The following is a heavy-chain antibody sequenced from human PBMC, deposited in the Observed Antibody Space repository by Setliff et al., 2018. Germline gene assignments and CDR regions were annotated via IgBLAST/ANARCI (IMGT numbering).Heavy chain of an antibody. CDR1: GYSFSNYG. Sequence: GASVKVSCKASGYSFSNYGITWVRQVPGQGLEWMGWISSYNGNTDYAQNFQGRVTLTTDTSTSTAYMELRSLRSDDTAVYYCARGGGSLLDYWGQGTLVTVSS. D-gene: IGHD3-16*01. J-gene: IGHJ4*02. V-gene: IGHV1-18*01. CDR2: ISSYNGNT. CDR3: ARGGGSLLDY.